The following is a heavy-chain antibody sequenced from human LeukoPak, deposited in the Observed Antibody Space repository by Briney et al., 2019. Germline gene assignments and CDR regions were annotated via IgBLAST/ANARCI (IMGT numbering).Heavy chain of an antibody. CDR2: IYRGGTT. V-gene: IGHV3-66*01. Sequence: PGGSLRLSCVASGFTVSSNYMSWVRQAPGKGPEWLSVIYRGGTTYYAGSVKGRFTISRDDSKNTLYLQMNRLRAEDTAVYYCARDYYYDDSGQPVRLDYWGQGTLVTVSS. CDR3: ARDYYYDDSGQPVRLDY. CDR1: GFTVSSNY. J-gene: IGHJ4*02. D-gene: IGHD3-22*01.